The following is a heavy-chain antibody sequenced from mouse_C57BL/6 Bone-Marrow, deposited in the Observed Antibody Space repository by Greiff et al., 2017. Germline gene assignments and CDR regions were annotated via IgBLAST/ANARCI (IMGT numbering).Heavy chain of an antibody. Sequence: EVKVVESGGGLVKPGGSLKLSCAASGFTFSSYAMSWVRQTPEKRLEWVATISDGGSYTYYPDNVKGRFTISRDTAKTNLYLQMSHLKSEDTAMYYCARDDESFLYYAMDYWGQGTSVTVSS. CDR3: ARDDESFLYYAMDY. J-gene: IGHJ4*01. D-gene: IGHD1-3*01. CDR2: ISDGGSYT. V-gene: IGHV5-4*01. CDR1: GFTFSSYA.